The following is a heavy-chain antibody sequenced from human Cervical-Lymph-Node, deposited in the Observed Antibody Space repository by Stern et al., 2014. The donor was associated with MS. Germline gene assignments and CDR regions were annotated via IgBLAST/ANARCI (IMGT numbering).Heavy chain of an antibody. J-gene: IGHJ4*02. CDR1: GFSLSNARMG. Sequence: QVTMKESGPVLVKPTETLMLTCTVSGFSLSNARMGVSWIRQPPGKALEWLVNILSNGEKSYSTSLKSRLTISKDTSKSQVVLTMTNMDPVDTATYFCARILYDGAYRGDYWGQGTLVTVSS. D-gene: IGHD3-10*01. CDR2: ILSNGEK. V-gene: IGHV2-26*01. CDR3: ARILYDGAYRGDY.